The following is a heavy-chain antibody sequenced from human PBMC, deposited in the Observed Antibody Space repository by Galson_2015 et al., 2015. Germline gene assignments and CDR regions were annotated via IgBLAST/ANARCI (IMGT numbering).Heavy chain of an antibody. V-gene: IGHV3-7*01. D-gene: IGHD3-10*01. J-gene: IGHJ5*02. Sequence: SLRLSCAGSGFTFSHYWMNWVRHAPGKGLEWVANVKQDGSDKYYADSVKGRFTISRDNAKNSLYLQMNSLRDEDTAVYYCAQCYYGSESYCRSFFGSTLGQGTLVTVSS. CDR2: VKQDGSDK. CDR3: AQCYYGSESYCRSFFGST. CDR1: GFTFSHYW.